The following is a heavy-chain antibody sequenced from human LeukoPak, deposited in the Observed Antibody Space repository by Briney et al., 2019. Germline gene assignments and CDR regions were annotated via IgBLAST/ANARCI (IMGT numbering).Heavy chain of an antibody. CDR3: AKDLIRITIFGVVTAFDY. Sequence: PGGSLRLSCAASGFTFSSYAMSWVRQAPGKGLEWVSAISGSGGSTYYADSVKGWFTISRDNSKNTLYLQMNSLRAEDTAVYYCAKDLIRITIFGVVTAFDYWGQGTLVTVSS. J-gene: IGHJ4*02. CDR1: GFTFSSYA. V-gene: IGHV3-23*01. CDR2: ISGSGGST. D-gene: IGHD3-3*01.